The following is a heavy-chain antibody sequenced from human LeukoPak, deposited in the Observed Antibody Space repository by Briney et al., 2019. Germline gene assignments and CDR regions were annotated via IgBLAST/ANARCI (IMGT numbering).Heavy chain of an antibody. CDR1: GYTFTNYY. Sequence: GASVKVSCKASGYTFTNYYLHWVRQAPGQGLEWMGIINPSGGSTNYAQKFQGRVTMTRDTSTSTVYMELSSLRSEDTAMYYCARDLFGQTKISLWWGQGTLVTVSS. CDR3: ARDLFGQTKISLW. V-gene: IGHV1-46*01. CDR2: INPSGGST. J-gene: IGHJ4*02. D-gene: IGHD1-7*01.